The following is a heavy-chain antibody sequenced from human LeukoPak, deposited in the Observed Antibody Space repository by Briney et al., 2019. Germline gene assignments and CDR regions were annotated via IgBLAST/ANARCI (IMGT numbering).Heavy chain of an antibody. Sequence: GASVKVSCKAFGYTFTSNYMHWVRQAPGQGPEWMGVISPSGGSTTYAQKFQGRVTLTRDTSTSTVYMELSSLRSEDTAVYYCATVDILTGYLYYWGQGTLVTVSS. CDR1: GYTFTSNY. J-gene: IGHJ4*02. CDR2: ISPSGGST. D-gene: IGHD3-9*01. CDR3: ATVDILTGYLYY. V-gene: IGHV1-46*01.